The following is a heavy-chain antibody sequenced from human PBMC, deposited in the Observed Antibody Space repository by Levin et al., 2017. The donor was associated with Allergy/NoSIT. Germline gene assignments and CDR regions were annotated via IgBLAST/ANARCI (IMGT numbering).Heavy chain of an antibody. J-gene: IGHJ4*02. Sequence: SETLSLTCAVYGGSFSGYYWSWIRQPPGKGLEWIGEFNHSGSTNYNPSLKSRLTISVDTSKNQFSLKLSSVTAADTAVYYCARDVASGSSLDYWGQGTLVTVSS. CDR3: ARDVASGSSLDY. CDR1: GGSFSGYY. V-gene: IGHV4-34*01. CDR2: FNHSGST. D-gene: IGHD6-13*01.